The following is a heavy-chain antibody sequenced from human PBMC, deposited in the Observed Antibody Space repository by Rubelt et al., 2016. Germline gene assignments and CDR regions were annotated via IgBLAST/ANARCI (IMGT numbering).Heavy chain of an antibody. J-gene: IGHJ4*02. V-gene: IGHV4-59*08. Sequence: GWIRRPPGKGLEWIGYSHYSGTTNYSPSLRSRVTMSVDTSQNQVSLRLTSVTAADTAVYYWAGRTAASGTFYHWGQGTLVTVSS. D-gene: IGHD1/OR15-1a*01. CDR2: SHYSGTT. CDR3: AGRTAASGTFYH.